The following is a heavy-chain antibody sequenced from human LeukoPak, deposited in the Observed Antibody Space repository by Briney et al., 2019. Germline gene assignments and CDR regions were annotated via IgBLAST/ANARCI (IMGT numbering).Heavy chain of an antibody. V-gene: IGHV3-21*04. CDR3: ARVCGRDCNFDY. J-gene: IGHJ4*02. D-gene: IGHD2-21*02. CDR1: GFTFSSYS. Sequence: PGGSLRLSCAASGFTFSSYSMNWVRQAPGKGLEWVSSISSSSSYIYYADSVKGRFTISRDNAKNSLYLQMNSLRAEDTAVYYCARVCGRDCNFDYWGQGTLVTVSS. CDR2: ISSSSSYI.